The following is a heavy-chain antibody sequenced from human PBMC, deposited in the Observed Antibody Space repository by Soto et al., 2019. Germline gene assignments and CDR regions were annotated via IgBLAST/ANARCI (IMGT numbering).Heavy chain of an antibody. Sequence: QVQLVQSGAEVRKPGASVKVSCKASGYTFTSFGISWVRQAPGQGLEWMGWISGYNGNTDYAQKLQGRVIMTTDTSTRTAYMELRSLRSDDTAIYYCARGGGSSGLFYYGMDVWGQGTTVTVSS. D-gene: IGHD6-19*01. CDR1: GYTFTSFG. V-gene: IGHV1-18*01. CDR3: ARGGGSSGLFYYGMDV. J-gene: IGHJ6*02. CDR2: ISGYNGNT.